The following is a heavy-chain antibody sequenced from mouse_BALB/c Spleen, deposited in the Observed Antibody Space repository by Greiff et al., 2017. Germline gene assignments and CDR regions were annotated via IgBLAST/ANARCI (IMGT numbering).Heavy chain of an antibody. J-gene: IGHJ4*01. D-gene: IGHD1-1*02. CDR1: GYTFSSYW. CDR3: AIPIYGQRDYYAMDY. Sequence: QVQLQQSGAELMKPGASVKISCKATGYTFSSYWIEWVKQRPGHGLEWIGEILPGSGSTNYNEKFKGKATFTADTSSNTAYMQLSSLTSEDSAVYYCAIPIYGQRDYYAMDYWGQGTSVTVSS. V-gene: IGHV1-9*01. CDR2: ILPGSGST.